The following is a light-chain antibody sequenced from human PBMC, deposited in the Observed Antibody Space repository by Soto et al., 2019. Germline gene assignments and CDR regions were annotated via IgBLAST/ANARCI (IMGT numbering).Light chain of an antibody. CDR1: QGISSY. CDR2: AAS. J-gene: IGKJ4*01. V-gene: IGKV1-9*01. Sequence: DIQLTQSPSFLSASVGDRVTITCRASQGISSYLAWYQQKPGKARKLLIYAASTLQSGVPSRFSGSGSGTEFTLTISSLQPEDFATYYCQQLNSYPPFFGGGTKVEIK. CDR3: QQLNSYPPF.